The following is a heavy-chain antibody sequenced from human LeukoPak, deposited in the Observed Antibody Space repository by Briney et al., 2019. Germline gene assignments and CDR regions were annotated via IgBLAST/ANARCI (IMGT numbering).Heavy chain of an antibody. CDR2: ISWNSGSI. CDR1: GFTISPYW. CDR3: AKSLSGSGYKGDYYYGMDV. J-gene: IGHJ6*02. Sequence: GGSLRLSCAASGFTISPYWMNWVRQAPGKGLEWVSGISWNSGSIGYADSVKGRFTISRDNAKNSLYLQMNSLRAEDTALYYCAKSLSGSGYKGDYYYGMDVWGQGTTVTVSS. V-gene: IGHV3-9*01. D-gene: IGHD3-22*01.